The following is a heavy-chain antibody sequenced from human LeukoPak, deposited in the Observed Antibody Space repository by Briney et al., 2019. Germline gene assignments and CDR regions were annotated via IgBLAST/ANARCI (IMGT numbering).Heavy chain of an antibody. D-gene: IGHD5-24*01. J-gene: IGHJ4*02. Sequence: SETLSLTCTVSGDSISSYYWSWIRQPPGKGLEWIGYIYTSGSTNYNPSLKSRVTISVVTSKNQFSLKLSSVTASDTAVYYCARQGYNGNYFDYWGQGTLVTVSS. CDR2: IYTSGST. CDR3: ARQGYNGNYFDY. CDR1: GDSISSYY. V-gene: IGHV4-4*09.